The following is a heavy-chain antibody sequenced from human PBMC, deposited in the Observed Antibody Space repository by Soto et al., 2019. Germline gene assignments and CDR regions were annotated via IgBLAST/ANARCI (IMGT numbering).Heavy chain of an antibody. J-gene: IGHJ4*02. CDR1: GGSVSSGGYY. D-gene: IGHD3-9*01. Sequence: LSLTCTVSGGSVSSGGYYWSWIRQHPGKGLEWIGYIYYSGSTYYNPSLKSRVTISVDTSKNQFSLKLSSVTAADTAVYYCARGAWLFLDYWGQGTLVTVSS. CDR2: IYYSGST. V-gene: IGHV4-31*03. CDR3: ARGAWLFLDY.